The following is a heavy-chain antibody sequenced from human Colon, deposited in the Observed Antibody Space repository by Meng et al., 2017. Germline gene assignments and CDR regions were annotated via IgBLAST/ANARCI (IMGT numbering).Heavy chain of an antibody. Sequence: GGSLRLSCAASGFTFSSYGMHWVRQAPGKGLEWVAVIWYDGSNKYYADSVKGRFTISRDNSKNTLYLQMNSLRAEDTAVYYCARNYDFWSGPDYWGQGTLVTVSS. CDR3: ARNYDFWSGPDY. CDR2: IWYDGSNK. J-gene: IGHJ4*02. V-gene: IGHV3-33*01. CDR1: GFTFSSYG. D-gene: IGHD3-3*01.